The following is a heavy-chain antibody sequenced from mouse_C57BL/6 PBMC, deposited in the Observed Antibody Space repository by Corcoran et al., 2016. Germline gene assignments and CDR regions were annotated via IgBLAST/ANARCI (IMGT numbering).Heavy chain of an antibody. CDR3: ARSLDSSGYGFAY. D-gene: IGHD3-2*02. V-gene: IGHV1-18*01. Sequence: EVQLQQSGPELVKPGASVKIPCKASGYTFTDYNMDWVKQSHGKSLEWIGDINPNNGGTIYNQKFKGKATVTVDKSSSTAYMELRSLTSEDTAVYYCARSLDSSGYGFAYWGQGTLVTVSA. CDR1: GYTFTDYN. CDR2: INPNNGGT. J-gene: IGHJ3*01.